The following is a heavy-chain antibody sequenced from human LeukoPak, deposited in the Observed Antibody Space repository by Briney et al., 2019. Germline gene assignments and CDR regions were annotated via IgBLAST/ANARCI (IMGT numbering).Heavy chain of an antibody. CDR2: IDWDDDK. J-gene: IGHJ4*02. V-gene: IGHV2-70*11. Sequence: SGPTLVDPTQTLTLTCSFSGSSLSTSGMCVSWIRQPSGKAPEWLARIDWDDDKYYSTSLKTRLTISKGTSKNQVVLTMTNMDPVDTATYYCARIYRYCSTTSCYVPDYWGQGTLVTVSS. D-gene: IGHD2-2*01. CDR3: ARIYRYCSTTSCYVPDY. CDR1: GSSLSTSGMC.